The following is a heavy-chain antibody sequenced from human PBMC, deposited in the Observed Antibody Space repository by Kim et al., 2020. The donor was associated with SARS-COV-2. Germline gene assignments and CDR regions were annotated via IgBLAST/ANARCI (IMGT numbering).Heavy chain of an antibody. Sequence: GGSLRLSCEASGFTFGNYAMSWVRQGPGRGLEWVASVNNGNNPYYANSVKGRFTVSRDNAKNLFYLQMGCLRAEDTALYYCAKDQPSRGWHTFYSWGQGT. CDR3: AKDQPSRGWHTFYS. J-gene: IGHJ4*03. CDR1: GFTFGNYA. D-gene: IGHD6-19*01. V-gene: IGHV3-23*01. CDR2: VNNGNNP.